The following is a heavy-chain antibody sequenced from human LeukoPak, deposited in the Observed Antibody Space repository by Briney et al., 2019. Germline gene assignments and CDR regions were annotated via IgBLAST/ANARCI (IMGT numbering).Heavy chain of an antibody. CDR3: AREQYGSDDALDI. CDR1: GFTFSSYG. V-gene: IGHV3-33*01. CDR2: IWYDGSNK. J-gene: IGHJ3*02. Sequence: GGSLRLSCAASGFTFSSYGMHWVRQAPGKGLEWVAVIWYDGSNKFYADSVKGRFTVSRDNSKNTVDLQMSSLRAADTAVYYCAREQYGSDDALDIWGQGTLVTVSS. D-gene: IGHD3-10*01.